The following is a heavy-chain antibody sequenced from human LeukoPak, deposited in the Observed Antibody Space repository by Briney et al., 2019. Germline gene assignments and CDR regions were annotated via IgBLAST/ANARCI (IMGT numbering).Heavy chain of an antibody. CDR3: ARGKYYYDSNSSYRYFDP. CDR2: IYTTGNT. J-gene: IGHJ5*02. CDR1: GGSISSYY. V-gene: IGHV4-4*07. Sequence: SETLSLTCTVSGGSISSYYWSWIRQPAGKGLEWIGRIYTTGNTNYNPSLKSRVTMSIDASKKQFSLKLSSVTAADTAVYYCARGKYYYDSNSSYRYFDPWGQGTLVTVSS. D-gene: IGHD3-22*01.